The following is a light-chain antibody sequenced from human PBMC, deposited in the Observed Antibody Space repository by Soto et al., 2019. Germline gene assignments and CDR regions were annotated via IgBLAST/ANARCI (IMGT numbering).Light chain of an antibody. Sequence: EIVLTQSPGTLSLSPGARASLSCRASQSVNSQLAWYQQKSGQAPRLLIYDASRRATDIPDRFSGSGSGTDFSLTISRLEPEDFAVYYCQQYGSSSLTFGGGTKIEIK. CDR2: DAS. V-gene: IGKV3-20*01. CDR3: QQYGSSSLT. CDR1: QSVNSQ. J-gene: IGKJ4*01.